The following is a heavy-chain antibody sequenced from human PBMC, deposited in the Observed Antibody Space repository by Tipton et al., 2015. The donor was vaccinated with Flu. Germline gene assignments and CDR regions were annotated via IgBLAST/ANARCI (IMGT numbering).Heavy chain of an antibody. D-gene: IGHD4-11*01. CDR2: VHRSGSS. V-gene: IGHV4-39*02. CDR1: GGSITNSRYY. J-gene: IGHJ5*01. Sequence: TLSLTCIVSGGSITNSRYYWCWIRQPPGKGLEWIGNVHRSGSSYYNPSLKSRVTMSVDTSKINFSLRLTSVTAADTAVYYCARRDYSNYVSEPKNWFDSWGQGILVTVSS. CDR3: ARRDYSNYVSEPKNWFDS.